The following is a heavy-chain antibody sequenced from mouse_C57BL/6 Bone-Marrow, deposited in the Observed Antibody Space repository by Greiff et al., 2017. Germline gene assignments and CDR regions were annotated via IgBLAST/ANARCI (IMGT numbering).Heavy chain of an antibody. CDR1: GYSFTGYY. V-gene: IGHV1-42*01. CDR3: ARHDYKAMDY. J-gene: IGHJ4*01. CDR2: INPSTGGT. Sequence: VQLQQPGPELVKPGASVKISCKASGYSFTGYYMNWVKQSPEKSLEWIGEINPSTGGTTYNQKFKAKATLAVDKSSSTAYMQLKSLTSEDSAVYYCARHDYKAMDYWGQGTSVTVSS.